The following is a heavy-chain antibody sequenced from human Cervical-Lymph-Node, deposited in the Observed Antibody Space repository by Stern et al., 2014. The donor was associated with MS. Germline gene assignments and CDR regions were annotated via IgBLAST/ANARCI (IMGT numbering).Heavy chain of an antibody. V-gene: IGHV4-4*07. Sequence: QVQLQESGPGLVKPSETLSLTCTVSGVSISTHDWSWIRQSAGKGLEWLGRVQISGTTNYNPSLKSRVTLSADTSKTQFSLKLSSVTAADTAVYFCARELTMASKGYFDYWGQGTLVTVSS. J-gene: IGHJ4*02. D-gene: IGHD4/OR15-4a*01. CDR2: VQISGTT. CDR1: GVSISTHD. CDR3: ARELTMASKGYFDY.